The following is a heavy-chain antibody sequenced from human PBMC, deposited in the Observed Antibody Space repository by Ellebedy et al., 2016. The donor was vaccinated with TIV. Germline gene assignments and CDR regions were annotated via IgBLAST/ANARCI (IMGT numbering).Heavy chain of an antibody. CDR3: VRDRAPYYGSGNFYPYNCFDP. CDR1: GASISHYY. Sequence: SETLSLTCTVSGASISHYYWSWIRQPAGKGLEWIGRIYTSGSTNYNPSLRSRVPVSRDTSKNQMSLKLTSVTAADTAIYYCVRDRAPYYGSGNFYPYNCFDPWGQGTLVTVSS. V-gene: IGHV4-4*07. J-gene: IGHJ5*02. D-gene: IGHD3-10*01. CDR2: IYTSGST.